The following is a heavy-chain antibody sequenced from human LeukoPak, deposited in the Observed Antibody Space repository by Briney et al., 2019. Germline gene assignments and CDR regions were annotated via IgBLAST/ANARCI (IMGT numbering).Heavy chain of an antibody. CDR1: GFTFSSYA. Sequence: PGGSLRLSCAASGFTFSSYAMSWVRQAPGKGLEWVSAISGSGGSTYHADSVKSRFTISRDNSKNTLYLQMNSLRAEDTAVYYCAKDPNSGYDWGQYYFDYWGQGTLVTVSS. D-gene: IGHD5-12*01. CDR2: ISGSGGST. V-gene: IGHV3-23*01. CDR3: AKDPNSGYDWGQYYFDY. J-gene: IGHJ4*02.